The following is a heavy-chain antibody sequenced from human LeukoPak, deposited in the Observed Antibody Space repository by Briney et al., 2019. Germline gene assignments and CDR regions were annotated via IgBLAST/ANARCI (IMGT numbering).Heavy chain of an antibody. CDR3: ARSHDYSTSLAFDV. D-gene: IGHD4-11*01. J-gene: IGHJ3*01. CDR2: ITYSGST. Sequence: SETLSLICADYGGSFSGYYWNWIRQPPGKGLEWIGEITYSGSTNYNPSLKSRVTISVDTSKNQFSLKLTSVTDADTAVYCCARSHDYSTSLAFDVWGQGTMVTVSS. V-gene: IGHV4-34*01. CDR1: GGSFSGYY.